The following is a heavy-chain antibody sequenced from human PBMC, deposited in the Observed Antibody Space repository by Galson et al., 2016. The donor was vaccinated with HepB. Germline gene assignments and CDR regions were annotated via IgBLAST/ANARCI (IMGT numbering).Heavy chain of an antibody. CDR1: GFTFSYYG. Sequence: SLRLSCAASGFTFSYYGMHWVRQAPGKGLEWVAVISSDGSNKYYADSAKGRFTISRDNSKNTLYLQMNSLRAEDRAVYYCAKDGLYYGSGSYGSVDYWGQGTLVTVSS. CDR3: AKDGLYYGSGSYGSVDY. D-gene: IGHD3-10*01. J-gene: IGHJ4*02. CDR2: ISSDGSNK. V-gene: IGHV3-30*18.